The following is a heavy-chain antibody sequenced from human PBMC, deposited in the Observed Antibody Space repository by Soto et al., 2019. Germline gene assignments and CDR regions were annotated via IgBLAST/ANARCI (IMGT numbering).Heavy chain of an antibody. CDR3: ARASFPYYYDSSGYPSDAFDI. D-gene: IGHD3-22*01. CDR2: IYYSGST. Sequence: SETLSLTCTVSGGSISSYYWSWIRQPPGKGLEWLGYIYYSGSTNYNPSLKSRVTISVDTSKNQFSLKLSSVTAADTAVYYCARASFPYYYDSSGYPSDAFDIWGQGTMVTVSS. V-gene: IGHV4-59*01. CDR1: GGSISSYY. J-gene: IGHJ3*02.